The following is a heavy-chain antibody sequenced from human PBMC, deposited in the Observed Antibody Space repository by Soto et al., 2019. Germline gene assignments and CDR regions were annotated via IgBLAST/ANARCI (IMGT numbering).Heavy chain of an antibody. CDR1: GYTFTTYD. J-gene: IGHJ4*02. CDR2: MNPYTGNT. CDR3: ARRKERSGPNYIDS. V-gene: IGHV1-8*01. Sequence: ASVKVSCKASGYTFTTYDIHWVRQAPVQGLEWLGWMNPYTGNTGYAQKFRGRVTVTRNTSISTAYMELSSLRSDDTAVYYCARRKERSGPNYIDSRGQGTLVTVSS. D-gene: IGHD1-1*01.